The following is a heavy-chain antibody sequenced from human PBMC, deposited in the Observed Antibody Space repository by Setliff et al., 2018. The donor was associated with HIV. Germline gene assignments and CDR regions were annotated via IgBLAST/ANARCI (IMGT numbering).Heavy chain of an antibody. J-gene: IGHJ4*02. CDR3: ARAAYSYGYNDY. CDR2: INYSGSI. D-gene: IGHD5-18*01. CDR1: GDSISSGGYY. Sequence: ASETLSLTCSVSGDSISSGGYYWSWIRQHPGKGLEWIGYINYSGSIYYNPSLKSRLFISLDTSENQFSLQVTSVTAADTAVYYCARAAYSYGYNDYWGQGTLVTVSS. V-gene: IGHV4-31*03.